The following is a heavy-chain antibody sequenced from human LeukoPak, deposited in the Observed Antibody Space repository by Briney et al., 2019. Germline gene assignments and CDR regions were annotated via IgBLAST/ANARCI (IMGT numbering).Heavy chain of an antibody. V-gene: IGHV3-7*01. J-gene: IGHJ5*02. CDR1: GFTLSSYW. CDR2: IKQDGSEK. D-gene: IGHD6-6*01. CDR3: AGYSRSSGWFDP. Sequence: RGSLRLSCAASGFTLSSYWMSWVRQAPGKGLEWVANIKQDGSEKDYVDSVKGRFTISRDNAKNSLYLQMNSLRAEDTAVYYCAGYSRSSGWFDPWGQGTLVTVSS.